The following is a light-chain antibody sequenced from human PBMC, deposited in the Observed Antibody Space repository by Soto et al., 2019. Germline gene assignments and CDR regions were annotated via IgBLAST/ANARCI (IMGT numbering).Light chain of an antibody. Sequence: EVVVTQSPASLSVSPGERATLSCRASQSVSSNLAWYQQKPGQAPRLLIDGASTRATGIPARFSGSGSGTDFTLTISSLEPEDFAVYYCQQRSNWPITFGQGTRLEIK. V-gene: IGKV3-11*01. CDR1: QSVSSN. J-gene: IGKJ5*01. CDR3: QQRSNWPIT. CDR2: GAS.